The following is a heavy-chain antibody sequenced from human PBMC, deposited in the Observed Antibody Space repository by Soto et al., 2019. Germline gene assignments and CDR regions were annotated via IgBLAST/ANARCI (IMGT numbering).Heavy chain of an antibody. V-gene: IGHV4-39*01. J-gene: IGHJ5*02. CDR3: ARRYCSSTSCYMGWFDP. D-gene: IGHD2-2*02. CDR1: GGSISSSSYY. Sequence: SETLSLTCTVSGGSISSSSYYWGWIRQPPGKGLEWIGSIYYSGSTYYNPSLKSRVTISVDTSKNQFSLKLSSVTAADTAVYYCARRYCSSTSCYMGWFDPWGQGTLVTVSS. CDR2: IYYSGST.